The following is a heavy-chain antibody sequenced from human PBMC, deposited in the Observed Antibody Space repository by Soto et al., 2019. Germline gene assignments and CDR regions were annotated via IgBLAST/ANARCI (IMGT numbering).Heavy chain of an antibody. D-gene: IGHD2-21*02. CDR3: AKDQNCGGDCSYPYYYYYCMDV. CDR1: GFTFSSYG. CDR2: ISYDGSNK. Sequence: QVQLVESGGGVVQPGRSLRLSCAASGFTFSSYGMHWVRQAPGKGLEWVAVISYDGSNKYYADSVKGRFTISRYNSKNTLYLQMNSLRAEDTAVYYCAKDQNCGGDCSYPYYYYYCMDVWGQGTTVTVSS. J-gene: IGHJ6*02. V-gene: IGHV3-30*18.